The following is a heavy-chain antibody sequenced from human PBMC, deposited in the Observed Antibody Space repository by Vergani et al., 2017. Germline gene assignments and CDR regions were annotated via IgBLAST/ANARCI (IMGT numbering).Heavy chain of an antibody. D-gene: IGHD5-24*01. V-gene: IGHV1-2*02. CDR3: ARGYVGYGYNFGFFQH. J-gene: IGHJ1*01. Sequence: QVQLVQSGAEVKKPGASVKVSCKASGYTFTGYYMHWVRQPPGQGLEWMGWINPNSGGTNYAQKFQGRVTMTSDTSISTAYLVLSRLRSDDTAVYYCARGYVGYGYNFGFFQHWGQGTLVTVSS. CDR1: GYTFTGYY. CDR2: INPNSGGT.